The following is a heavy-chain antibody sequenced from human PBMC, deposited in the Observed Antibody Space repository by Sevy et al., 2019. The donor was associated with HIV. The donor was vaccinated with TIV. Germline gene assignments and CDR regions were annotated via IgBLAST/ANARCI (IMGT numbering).Heavy chain of an antibody. V-gene: IGHV1-46*01. Sequence: ASMKVSCKASGYTFTSYYMHWVRQAPGQGLEWMGIINPSGGSTSYAQKFQGRVTMTRDTSTSTVYMELSSLRSEDTAVYYCARGTYDSSGYYSLPYYGIDVWGQGTTVTVSS. CDR2: INPSGGST. CDR1: GYTFTSYY. J-gene: IGHJ6*02. D-gene: IGHD3-22*01. CDR3: ARGTYDSSGYYSLPYYGIDV.